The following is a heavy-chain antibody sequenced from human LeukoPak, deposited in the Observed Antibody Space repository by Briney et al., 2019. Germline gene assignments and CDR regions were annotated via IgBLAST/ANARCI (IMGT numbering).Heavy chain of an antibody. CDR2: IYNSGST. CDR1: GGSISSYY. CDR3: ARGTYNYGSGY. Sequence: PSETLSLTCTVSGGSISSYYWSWIRQPPGKGLEWVGYIYNSGSTTYNPSLKSRVTISVDTSMNQFSLKLSSVAAADTAVYYCARGTYNYGSGYWGPGTLVTVSS. V-gene: IGHV4-59*01. D-gene: IGHD5-18*01. J-gene: IGHJ4*02.